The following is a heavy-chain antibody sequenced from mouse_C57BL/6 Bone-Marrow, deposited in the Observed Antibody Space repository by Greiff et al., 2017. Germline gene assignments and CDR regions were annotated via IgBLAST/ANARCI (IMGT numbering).Heavy chain of an antibody. Sequence: QVQLQQPGAELVMPGASVKLSCKASGYTFTSYWMHWVKQRPGQGLEWIGEIDPSDSYTNYNQKFKGKSTLTVDKSSSTAYMQFSSLTSEDSAVYYCARCEDYYGSSSYYGDYWGQGTTLTVSA. CDR1: GYTFTSYW. CDR2: IDPSDSYT. D-gene: IGHD1-1*01. V-gene: IGHV1-69*01. J-gene: IGHJ2*01. CDR3: ARCEDYYGSSSYYGDY.